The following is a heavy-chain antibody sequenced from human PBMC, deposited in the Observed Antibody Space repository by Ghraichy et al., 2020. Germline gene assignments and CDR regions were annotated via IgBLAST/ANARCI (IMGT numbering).Heavy chain of an antibody. CDR1: GFTLSDYW. CDR2: IKMDGSGT. J-gene: IGHJ4*02. V-gene: IGHV3-74*01. CDR3: VRAYDY. Sequence: GESLNTSCAASGFTLSDYWMHWVRQVPGKGLVWVSRIKMDGSGTDYADSVKGRFTISRDNAKNTVYLQMNSLRAEDTAVYYCVRAYDYWGQGTLVTVSS.